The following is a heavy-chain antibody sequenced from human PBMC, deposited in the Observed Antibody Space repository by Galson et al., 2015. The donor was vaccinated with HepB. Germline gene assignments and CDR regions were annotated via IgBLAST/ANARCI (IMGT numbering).Heavy chain of an antibody. CDR3: ARARYSMSPPDL. D-gene: IGHD6-13*01. CDR1: GYSFSMYG. CDR2: ISVYNGDI. V-gene: IGHV1-18*01. J-gene: IGHJ5*02. Sequence: SVKVSCKASGYSFSMYGVSWVRRAPGQGLEWMGWISVYNGDINYAQKFQGRVTMTTDTFTRTAYMELRSLRSDDTAVYYCARARYSMSPPDLWGQGTLVTVSS.